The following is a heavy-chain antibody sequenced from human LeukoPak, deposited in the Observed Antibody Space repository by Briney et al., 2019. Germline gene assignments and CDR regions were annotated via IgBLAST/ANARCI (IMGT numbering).Heavy chain of an antibody. CDR2: IYYSGST. CDR1: GGSISSSSYY. D-gene: IGHD3-22*01. Sequence: PSETLSLTCTVSGGSISSSSYYWGWIRQPPGKGLEWIGSIYYSGSTYYNPSLKSRVTISVDPSKNQFSLKLSSVTAADTAVYYCARQSAYYYDSSGYGYWGQGTLVTVSS. V-gene: IGHV4-39*01. CDR3: ARQSAYYYDSSGYGY. J-gene: IGHJ4*02.